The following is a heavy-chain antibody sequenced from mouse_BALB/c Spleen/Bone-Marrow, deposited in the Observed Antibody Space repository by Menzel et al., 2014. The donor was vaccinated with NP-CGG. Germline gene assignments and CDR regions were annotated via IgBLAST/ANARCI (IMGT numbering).Heavy chain of an antibody. CDR3: ARWLQAMDY. J-gene: IGHJ4*01. CDR2: ISTYYGNT. CDR1: GYTFSDYA. Sequence: LVESGPELVRPGVSVKISCKGSGYTFSDYAMHWVKQSHAKSLEWIGVISTYYGNTNYNQKFKGKATMTVDKSSSSAHMERVTLTSDDSAIYYCARWLQAMDYWGQGTSVTVSA. V-gene: IGHV1-67*01. D-gene: IGHD2-2*01.